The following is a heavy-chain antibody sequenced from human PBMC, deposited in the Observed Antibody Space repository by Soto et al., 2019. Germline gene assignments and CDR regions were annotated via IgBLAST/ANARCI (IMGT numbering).Heavy chain of an antibody. CDR1: GFSLSNRGVG. V-gene: IGHV2-5*02. CDR3: ARAHCSGGSCYYVTFDY. J-gene: IGHJ4*02. Sequence: SGPTLVNPTQSLTLTCSFSGFSLSNRGVGVGWIRQPPGKALEWLALIYWDDDKRYSPSLKSRLTITKDTSKNQVVLTMTNMDPVDTATYYCARAHCSGGSCYYVTFDYWGQGTLVTVSS. CDR2: IYWDDDK. D-gene: IGHD2-15*01.